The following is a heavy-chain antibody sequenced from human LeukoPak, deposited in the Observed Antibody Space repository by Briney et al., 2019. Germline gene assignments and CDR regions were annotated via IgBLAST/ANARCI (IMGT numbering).Heavy chain of an antibody. J-gene: IGHJ4*02. D-gene: IGHD3-10*01. V-gene: IGHV3-23*01. CDR2: ITATSSST. Sequence: GGSLRLSCAASGFTFSSYEMNWVRQAPGKGLEWVSAITATSSSTHDADSVQGRFTISRDNSKNTLYLQMNGLRPEDTAIYYCAKLFESGTYNNFFHYWGQGTLVTVFS. CDR3: AKLFESGTYNNFFHY. CDR1: GFTFSSYE.